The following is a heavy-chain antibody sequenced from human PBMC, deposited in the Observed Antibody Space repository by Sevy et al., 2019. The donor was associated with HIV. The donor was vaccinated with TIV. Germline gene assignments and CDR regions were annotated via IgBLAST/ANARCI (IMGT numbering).Heavy chain of an antibody. CDR2: IYYSGST. D-gene: IGHD3-10*01. Sequence: SETLSLTCTVSGGSISSGGYYWSWIRQHPGKGLEWIGYIYYSGSTYYNPSLKSRVTISVDTSKNQFSLKLSSVTAADTAVYYCASREGARGEGYFDYWGQGTLVTVSP. J-gene: IGHJ4*02. V-gene: IGHV4-31*03. CDR3: ASREGARGEGYFDY. CDR1: GGSISSGGYY.